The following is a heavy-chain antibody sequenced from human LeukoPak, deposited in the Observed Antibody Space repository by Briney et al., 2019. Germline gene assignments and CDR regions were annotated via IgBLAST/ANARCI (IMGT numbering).Heavy chain of an antibody. D-gene: IGHD1-26*01. Sequence: GGSLRLSCAASGFTVSSNYMSWVRQAPGKGLEWVSVIYSGGSTYYADSVKGRFTISRDNSKNTLYLQMNSLRAEDTAVYYCAKDSYGVGDTGYWGQGTLVTVSS. V-gene: IGHV3-53*01. CDR2: IYSGGST. CDR1: GFTVSSNY. CDR3: AKDSYGVGDTGY. J-gene: IGHJ4*02.